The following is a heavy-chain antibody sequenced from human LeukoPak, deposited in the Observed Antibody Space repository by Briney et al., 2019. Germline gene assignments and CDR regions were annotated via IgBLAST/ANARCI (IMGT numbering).Heavy chain of an antibody. J-gene: IGHJ4*02. Sequence: GGSLRLSCAASGFTFSSYAMHWVRQAPGKGLEWVAVISYDGSNKYYADSVKGRFTISRDNSKNTLYLQMNSLRAEDTAVYYCARGHLPIVVVNTLDYWGQGTLVTVSS. D-gene: IGHD3-22*01. CDR3: ARGHLPIVVVNTLDY. CDR2: ISYDGSNK. V-gene: IGHV3-30-3*01. CDR1: GFTFSSYA.